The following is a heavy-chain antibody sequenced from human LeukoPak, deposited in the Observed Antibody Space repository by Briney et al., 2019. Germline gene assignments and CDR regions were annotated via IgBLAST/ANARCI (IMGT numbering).Heavy chain of an antibody. CDR3: ARVDTYGWGSYSFDY. D-gene: IGHD3-10*01. CDR1: GYTFTGYY. CDR2: INPNSGGT. Sequence: ASVKVSCKASGYTFTGYYMHWVRQAPGQGLEWMGWINPNSGGTNYAQKFQGRVTMTRDTSISTAYMELSRLRSDDTAGYYCARVDTYGWGSYSFDYWGRGTLVTVSS. V-gene: IGHV1-2*02. J-gene: IGHJ4*02.